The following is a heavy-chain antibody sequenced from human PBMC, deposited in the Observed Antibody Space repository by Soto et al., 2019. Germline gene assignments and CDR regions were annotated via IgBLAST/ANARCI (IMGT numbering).Heavy chain of an antibody. CDR1: GFTFSSYW. Sequence: GGSLRLSCAASGFTFSSYWMHWVRQAPGKGLVWVSRINSDGSSTSYADSVKGRFTISRDNAKNTLYLQMNSLRAEDTAVYYCARSTPIAAADYWGQGTLVTVSS. V-gene: IGHV3-74*01. J-gene: IGHJ4*02. CDR2: INSDGSST. CDR3: ARSTPIAAADY. D-gene: IGHD6-6*01.